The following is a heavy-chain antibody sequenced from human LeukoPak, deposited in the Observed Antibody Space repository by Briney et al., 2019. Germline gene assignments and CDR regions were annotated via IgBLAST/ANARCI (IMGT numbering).Heavy chain of an antibody. CDR3: ARHPLARGRGYSYGYGHRGEQLVPI. CDR2: IYYSGST. J-gene: IGHJ4*02. D-gene: IGHD5-18*01. Sequence: SETLSLTCTVSGGSISSSSYYWGWIRQPPGKGLEWIGSIYYSGSTYYNPSLKSRVTISVDKSKNQFSLKLSSVTAADTAVYYCARHPLARGRGYSYGYGHRGEQLVPIWGQGTLVTVSS. V-gene: IGHV4-39*07. CDR1: GGSISSSSYY.